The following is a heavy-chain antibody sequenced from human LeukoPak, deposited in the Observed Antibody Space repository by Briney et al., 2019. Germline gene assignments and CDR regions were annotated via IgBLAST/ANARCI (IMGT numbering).Heavy chain of an antibody. CDR3: ARTEVDDAFGI. CDR2: IYTIGST. V-gene: IGHV4-61*02. CDR1: GGSISSGSYY. Sequence: PSQTLSLTCTVSGGSISSGSYYWTWIRQPAGKGLEWIGRIYTIGSTNYNPSLKSRVTISVDTSKNHFSLKLSSVTAADTAVYYCARTEVDDAFGIWGQGTMVTVSS. J-gene: IGHJ3*02.